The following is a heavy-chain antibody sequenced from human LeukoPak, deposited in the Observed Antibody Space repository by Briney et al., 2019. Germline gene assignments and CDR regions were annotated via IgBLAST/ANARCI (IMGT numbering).Heavy chain of an antibody. CDR2: IRSKAYGGTT. CDR1: GFTFGDYA. D-gene: IGHD3-10*01. CDR3: TRYGEWFGELFDDY. V-gene: IGHV3-49*03. Sequence: PGGSLRFSCTASGFTFGDYAMSWFRQAPGKGLEWVGFIRSKAYGGTTEYAASVKGRFTISRDDSKSIAYLQMNSLKTEDTAVYYCTRYGEWFGELFDDYWGQGTLVTVSS. J-gene: IGHJ4*02.